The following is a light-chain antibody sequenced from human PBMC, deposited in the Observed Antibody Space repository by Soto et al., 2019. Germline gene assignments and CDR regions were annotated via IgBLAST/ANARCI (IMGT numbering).Light chain of an antibody. V-gene: IGKV3-15*01. Sequence: DIVLTQSPATLSLSPGQTATLSCRASQSVSSYLAWYQQKPGQAPRLLIYGASTRATGIPARFSGSGSGTEFTLTISSLQSEDFAVYYCQQYNNWPPITFSQGTRLEIK. CDR1: QSVSSY. CDR3: QQYNNWPPIT. CDR2: GAS. J-gene: IGKJ5*01.